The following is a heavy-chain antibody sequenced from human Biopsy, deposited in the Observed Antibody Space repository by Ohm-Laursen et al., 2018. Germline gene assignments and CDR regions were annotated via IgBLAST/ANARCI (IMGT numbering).Heavy chain of an antibody. CDR2: VYYTGST. CDR1: GDSISSFC. Sequence: SHTLSLTCTVFGDSISSFCWSWIPQPPGQGLQWIGYVYYTGSTDYNPSLQSRVTISVDTSKNHFSLRLRSVTPADTAIYYCARDRGYYSDRTVPGYFDLWGHGTLVTVSS. CDR3: ARDRGYYSDRTVPGYFDL. V-gene: IGHV4-59*01. D-gene: IGHD3-22*01. J-gene: IGHJ2*01.